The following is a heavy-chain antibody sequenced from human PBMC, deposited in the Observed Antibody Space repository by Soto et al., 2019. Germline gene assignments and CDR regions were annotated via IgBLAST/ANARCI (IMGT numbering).Heavy chain of an antibody. V-gene: IGHV4-30-4*01. CDR1: GGSISSGDYY. CDR3: ARGGSYYDYYYGMDV. J-gene: IGHJ6*02. D-gene: IGHD1-26*01. Sequence: SETLSLTCTVSGGSISSGDYYWSWIRQPPGKGLEWIGYIYYSGSTYYNPSLKSRVTISVDTSKNQFSLKLSSVTAADTAVYYCARGGSYYDYYYGMDVWGQGTTVTVSS. CDR2: IYYSGST.